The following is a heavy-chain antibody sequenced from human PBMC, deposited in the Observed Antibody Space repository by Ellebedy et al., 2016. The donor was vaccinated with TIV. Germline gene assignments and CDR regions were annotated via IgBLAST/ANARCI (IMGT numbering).Heavy chain of an antibody. CDR2: IKSKTDGGTT. CDR1: GFTFSSYT. V-gene: IGHV3-15*07. J-gene: IGHJ4*02. Sequence: PGGSLRLSCAASGFTFSSYTLNWVRQAPGKGLEWVGRIKSKTDGGTTDYAAPVKGRFSISRDDSKNTLYLQMNSLKTEDTAVYYCTTDDNMYHFDYWGQGTLVTVSS. CDR3: TTDDNMYHFDY. D-gene: IGHD2-2*01.